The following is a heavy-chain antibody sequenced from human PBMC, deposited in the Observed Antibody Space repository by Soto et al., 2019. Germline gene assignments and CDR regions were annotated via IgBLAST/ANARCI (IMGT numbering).Heavy chain of an antibody. CDR3: AKGEDYYGSGTLNWFDP. J-gene: IGHJ5*02. CDR2: ISGSGGST. CDR1: GFTFSSYA. D-gene: IGHD3-10*01. V-gene: IGHV3-23*01. Sequence: GGSLRLSCAASGFTFSSYAMSWVRQAPGKGLEWVSAISGSGGSTYYADSVKGRFTISRDNSKNTLYLQMNSLRAEDTAVYYCAKGEDYYGSGTLNWFDPWGQGTLVTVSS.